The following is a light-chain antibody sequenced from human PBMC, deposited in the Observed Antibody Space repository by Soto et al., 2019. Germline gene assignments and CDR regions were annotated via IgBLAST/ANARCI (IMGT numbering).Light chain of an antibody. CDR3: QQYDSLS. V-gene: IGKV3-15*01. CDR1: QSVRTK. J-gene: IGKJ5*01. CDR2: GAS. Sequence: EIVMTQSPDTLYVSPGEGATLSCRASQSVRTKLAWYQQKAGQAPRLLIYGASTRATGIPDRFSGSGSGTEFTLTISSLQSEDFAVYYCQQYDSLSFGQGTRLEIK.